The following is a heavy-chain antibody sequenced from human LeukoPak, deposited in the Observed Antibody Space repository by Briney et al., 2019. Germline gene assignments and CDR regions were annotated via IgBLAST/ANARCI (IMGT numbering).Heavy chain of an antibody. CDR1: GGSFSGYY. Sequence: SSETLSLTCAVYGGSFSGYYWSWSRQPPGKGLEWIGEINHSGSTNYNPSLKSRVTISVDTSKNQFSLQLSSVTAADTAVYYCASDPWGSGVDYWGQGTLVTVSS. J-gene: IGHJ4*02. CDR3: ASDPWGSGVDY. CDR2: INHSGST. V-gene: IGHV4-34*01. D-gene: IGHD3-10*01.